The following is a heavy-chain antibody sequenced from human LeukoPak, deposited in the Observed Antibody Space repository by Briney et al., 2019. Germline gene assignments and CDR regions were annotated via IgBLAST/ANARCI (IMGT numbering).Heavy chain of an antibody. CDR3: ATLYYYDSSGYSPRDAFDI. CDR1: GYSFTSYW. D-gene: IGHD3-22*01. J-gene: IGHJ3*02. Sequence: GESLKISCKGSGYSFTSYWIGWVRQMPGKGLEWMGIIYPGDSDTRYSPSFRGQVTISADKSISIAYLQWSSLKASDTAMYYCATLYYYDSSGYSPRDAFDIWGQGTMVTVSS. CDR2: IYPGDSDT. V-gene: IGHV5-51*01.